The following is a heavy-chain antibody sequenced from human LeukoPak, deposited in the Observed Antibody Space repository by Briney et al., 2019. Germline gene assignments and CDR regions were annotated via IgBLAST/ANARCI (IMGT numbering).Heavy chain of an antibody. Sequence: SETLSLTCAVYGGSFSGYYWNWIRQPPGKGLEWIGEINHSGSTNYNPSLKSRVTISVDTSKNQFSLKLSSVTAADTAVYYCARGRIAAAGKIDYWGQGTLVTVSS. CDR3: ARGRIAAAGKIDY. CDR1: GGSFSGYY. CDR2: INHSGST. J-gene: IGHJ4*02. V-gene: IGHV4-34*01. D-gene: IGHD6-13*01.